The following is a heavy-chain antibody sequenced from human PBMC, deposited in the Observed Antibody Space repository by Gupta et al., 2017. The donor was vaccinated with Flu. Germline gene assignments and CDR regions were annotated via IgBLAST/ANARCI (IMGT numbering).Heavy chain of an antibody. CDR2: IYYSGTT. CDR3: ARQTSIAVSTDYYYILEV. J-gene: IGHJ6*02. CDR1: GASIKSNSYS. V-gene: IGHV4-39*01. D-gene: IGHD6-19*01. Sequence: QLQLQESGPGLVKPAESLSLTCSVSGASIKSNSYSWGWIRQPPWKGLAWIGNIYYSGTTDYKPSLKTRVTISVDTSKNQFSLRLTSVTAADTAVYYCARQTSIAVSTDYYYILEVWGQGTTVTVSS.